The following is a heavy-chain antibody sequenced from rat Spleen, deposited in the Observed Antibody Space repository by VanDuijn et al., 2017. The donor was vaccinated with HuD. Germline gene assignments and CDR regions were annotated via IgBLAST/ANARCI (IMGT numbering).Heavy chain of an antibody. V-gene: IGHV5-25*01. CDR3: ARHRLYFDDGSYYHSRVMDA. J-gene: IGHJ4*01. Sequence: EVQLVESGGGSVQPGRSMKLSCAVSGVNFNKYYMAWVRQAPTKGLEWVASISNGGGNTYYRDSVKGRFTISRDDTKSTLYLQMDILRSEDTATYYCARHRLYFDDGSYYHSRVMDAWGQGASVTVSS. D-gene: IGHD1-12*02. CDR2: ISNGGGNT. CDR1: GVNFNKYY.